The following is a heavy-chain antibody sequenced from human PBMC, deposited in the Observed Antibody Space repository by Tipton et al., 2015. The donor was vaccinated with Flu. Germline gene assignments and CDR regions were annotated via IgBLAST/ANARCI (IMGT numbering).Heavy chain of an antibody. D-gene: IGHD6-19*01. CDR3: ARDRWEYSSGFDS. CDR1: GGSINSRTDY. J-gene: IGHJ4*02. Sequence: TLSLTCTVSGGSINSRTDYWVWIRQPPGNGLEWIGSAFYRGSPLYNPSLKSRVTISVDMSKNQFSLRLSSVTAADTAVYYCARDRWEYSSGFDSWGQGTLVTVSP. V-gene: IGHV4-39*07. CDR2: AFYRGSP.